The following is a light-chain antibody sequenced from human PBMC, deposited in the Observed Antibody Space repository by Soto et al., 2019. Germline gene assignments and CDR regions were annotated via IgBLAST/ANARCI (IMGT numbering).Light chain of an antibody. V-gene: IGLV2-23*02. Sequence: QSVLTQPASVSGSPGQSITISCTATPSVIGNYKLVSWFQQHPGKAPRLIIFAVTERPAGISVRFSGSKSGNTASLTISGLQAEDEADYYCSSYAGSSSYVFGTGDQGHRP. CDR3: SSYAGSSSYV. CDR2: AVT. CDR1: PSVIGNYKL. J-gene: IGLJ1*01.